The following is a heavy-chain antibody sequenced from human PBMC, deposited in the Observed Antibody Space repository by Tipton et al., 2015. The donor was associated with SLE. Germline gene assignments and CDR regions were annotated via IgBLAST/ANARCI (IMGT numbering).Heavy chain of an antibody. CDR1: GYSISSGYY. V-gene: IGHV4-38-2*02. CDR3: ARHGLTMVVTLDY. D-gene: IGHD4-23*01. CDR2: IYHSGGT. J-gene: IGHJ4*02. Sequence: LSCTVSGYSISSGYYWGWIRQPPGKGLEGIGSIYHSGGTYYNPSLKSRVTISVDTSKNQFSLKLSSVTAADTAVYYCARHGLTMVVTLDYWGQGTLVTVSS.